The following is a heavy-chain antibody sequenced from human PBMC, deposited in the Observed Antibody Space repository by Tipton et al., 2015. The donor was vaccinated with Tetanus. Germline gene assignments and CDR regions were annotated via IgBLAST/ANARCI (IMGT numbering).Heavy chain of an antibody. D-gene: IGHD2-15*01. J-gene: IGHJ3*02. CDR2: ISSSGGTT. V-gene: IGHV3-23*01. CDR3: AKPFDFGGGLSGWANGGARCPGGFDI. CDR1: GFTFNNYA. Sequence: SLRLSCAASGFTFNNYAMSWVRQAPGKGLEWVSAISSSGGTTYDADSVKGRFTISRDNSKNTLYLQMNSLGAEDTAVYYCAKPFDFGGGLSGWANGGARCPGGFDIWGQGSMVSVSS.